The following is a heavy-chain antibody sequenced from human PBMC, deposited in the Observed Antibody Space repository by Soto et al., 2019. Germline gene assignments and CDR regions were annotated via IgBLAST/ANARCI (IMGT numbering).Heavy chain of an antibody. J-gene: IGHJ3*02. CDR1: GYIFSSYG. CDR2: ISGYNSNT. Sequence: QLEQSGPAVNKPGASVKIFCKTSGYIFSSYGITWVRQAPGQGLEWMGWISGYNSNTNYVQKIQDRVTMTTDTSTTTVYMELRRLTSDDTAIYYCARCGWKEGDPLDIWGQGTMIIVSS. D-gene: IGHD1-1*01. V-gene: IGHV1-18*01. CDR3: ARCGWKEGDPLDI.